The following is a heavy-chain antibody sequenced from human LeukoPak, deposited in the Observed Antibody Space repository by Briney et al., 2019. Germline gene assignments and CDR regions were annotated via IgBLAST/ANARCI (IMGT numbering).Heavy chain of an antibody. CDR3: TREYQLLYYYYGMDV. Sequence: GGSLRLSCAASGFTFSSYDMPWVRQATGKGLEWVSAIGTAGDTYYPGSVKGRFTISRENAKNSLYLQMNSLKTEDTAVYYCTREYQLLYYYYGMDVWGQGTTVTVSS. CDR2: IGTAGDT. D-gene: IGHD2-2*01. V-gene: IGHV3-13*01. J-gene: IGHJ6*02. CDR1: GFTFSSYD.